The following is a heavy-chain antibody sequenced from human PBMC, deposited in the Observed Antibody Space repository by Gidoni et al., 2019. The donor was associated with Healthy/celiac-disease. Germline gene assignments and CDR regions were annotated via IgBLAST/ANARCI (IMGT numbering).Heavy chain of an antibody. V-gene: IGHV1-18*01. D-gene: IGHD3-3*01. Sequence: QVQLVQSGAEVKKPGASVKVSCKASGYTFTSYGISWVRQAPGQGLEWMGWISAYNGNTNYAQKLQGRVTMTTDTSTSTAYMELRSLRSDDTAAYYCARVYLSRTSLLEWLLTDNWFDPWGQGTLVTVSS. CDR1: GYTFTSYG. J-gene: IGHJ5*02. CDR3: ARVYLSRTSLLEWLLTDNWFDP. CDR2: ISAYNGNT.